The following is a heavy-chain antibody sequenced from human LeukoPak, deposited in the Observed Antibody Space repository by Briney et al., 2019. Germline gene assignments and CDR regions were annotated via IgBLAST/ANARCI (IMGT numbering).Heavy chain of an antibody. V-gene: IGHV3-64*02. CDR1: GFTFRSHP. CDR3: ARGIDSPYCTSTSCPEGIDL. Sequence: GGSLRLSCAAYGFTFRSHPMHWLRQAPGKELEYISAIDTVGGITHYADSVKGRSTISRDNSKNTLSLQVGSLRPDDMAVYYCARGIDSPYCTSTSCPEGIDLWGQGTLVTVSS. D-gene: IGHD2-2*01. J-gene: IGHJ4*02. CDR2: IDTVGGIT.